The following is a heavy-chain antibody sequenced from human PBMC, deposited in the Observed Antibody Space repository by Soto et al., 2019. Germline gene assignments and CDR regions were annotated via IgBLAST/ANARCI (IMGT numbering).Heavy chain of an antibody. J-gene: IGHJ4*02. V-gene: IGHV4-61*01. Sequence: SETLSLTCTVSGGSVSSGSYYWSWIRQPPGKGLEWIGYIYYSGSTNYNPSLKSRVTISVDTSKNQFSLKLSFVTAADTAVYYCARGFLESFYYGSGIDYWGQGTLVTVSS. CDR3: ARGFLESFYYGSGIDY. CDR2: IYYSGST. CDR1: GGSVSSGSYY. D-gene: IGHD3-10*01.